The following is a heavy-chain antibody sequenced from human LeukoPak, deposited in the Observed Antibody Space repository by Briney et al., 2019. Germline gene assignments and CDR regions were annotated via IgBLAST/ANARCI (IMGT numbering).Heavy chain of an antibody. CDR1: GGSFSGYY. D-gene: IGHD1-1*01. CDR3: ARHGKVNQVDP. J-gene: IGHJ5*02. V-gene: IGHV4-34*01. Sequence: SETLSLTCAVYGGSFSGYYWSWIRQPPGKGLAWIGEINHSGSTNYNPSLKSRVTISVDTSKNQFSLKLSSVTAADTAVYYCARHGKVNQVDPWGQGTLVTVSS. CDR2: INHSGST.